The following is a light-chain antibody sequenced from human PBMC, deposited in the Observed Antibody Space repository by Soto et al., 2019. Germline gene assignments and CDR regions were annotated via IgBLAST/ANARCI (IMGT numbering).Light chain of an antibody. CDR2: GAS. CDR1: QSVSSSY. Sequence: EIVLTQSPGTLSLSPGERATLSCRASQSVSSSYLAWYQQKPGQAPRVLIYGASSRATGIPDRFSGSGSGTDFTLTISRLEPEDFEVYYCQQYGSSPKTFGQGTKVEIK. J-gene: IGKJ1*01. V-gene: IGKV3-20*01. CDR3: QQYGSSPKT.